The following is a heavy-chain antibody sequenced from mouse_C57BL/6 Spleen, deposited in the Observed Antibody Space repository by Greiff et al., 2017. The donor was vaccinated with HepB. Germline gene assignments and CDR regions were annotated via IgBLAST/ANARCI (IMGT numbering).Heavy chain of an antibody. CDR2: VYPYNGGT. D-gene: IGHD2-5*01. CDR1: GFTFTDYY. Sequence: EVQLQQSGPVLVKPGPSVKISCKASGFTFTDYYMHWVKQSHGKSLEWIGLVYPYNGGTSYNQKFKGKATSTVDTSSSTAYMALNSLTSEDSAVYYGARRGGGYSNYETFFDYWGQGTTLTVSS. J-gene: IGHJ2*01. CDR3: ARRGGGYSNYETFFDY. V-gene: IGHV1-36*01.